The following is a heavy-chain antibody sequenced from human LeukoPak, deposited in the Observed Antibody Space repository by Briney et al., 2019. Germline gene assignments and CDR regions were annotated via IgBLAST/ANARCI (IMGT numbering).Heavy chain of an antibody. D-gene: IGHD2-8*01. CDR1: GFTFSSYG. CDR3: ATGVTNVGGGY. V-gene: IGHV3-33*01. CDR2: RWYDGSNK. Sequence: GGSLRLSCAASGFTFSSYGMHWVRQAPGKGLEWVAVRWYDGSNKYYADSVKGRFTISRDSSKNALYLQMNSLRAEDTAVYYCATGVTNVGGGYWGQGTLVTVSS. J-gene: IGHJ4*02.